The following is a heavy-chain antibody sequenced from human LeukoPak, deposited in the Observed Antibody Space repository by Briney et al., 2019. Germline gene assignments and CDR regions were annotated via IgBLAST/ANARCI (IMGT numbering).Heavy chain of an antibody. CDR3: AKRNVDTAMVTFLDY. CDR1: GFTFSSYG. V-gene: IGHV3-30*18. J-gene: IGHJ4*02. Sequence: PGGSLRLSCAASGFTFSSYGMHWVRQAPGKGLEWVAAISYDGSNKYYADSVKGRFTISRDNSKNTLYLQMNSLRGEDTAVYYCAKRNVDTAMVTFLDYWGQGTLVTVFS. CDR2: ISYDGSNK. D-gene: IGHD5-18*01.